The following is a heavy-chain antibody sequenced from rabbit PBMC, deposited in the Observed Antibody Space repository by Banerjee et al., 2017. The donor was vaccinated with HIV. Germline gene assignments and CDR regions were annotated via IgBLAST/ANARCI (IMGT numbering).Heavy chain of an antibody. V-gene: IGHV1S45*01. Sequence: QEQLEESGGDLVKPEGSLTLTCTASGFHLINIYWICWVRQAPGKGLEWIACIWTGSSGSTYYASGAKGRFTISKTSSTTVTLQMTSLTAADTATYFCARDLAGVIGWNFGLWGQGTLVTVS. D-gene: IGHD4-1*01. CDR3: ARDLAGVIGWNFGL. CDR2: IWTGSSGST. CDR1: GFHLINIYW. J-gene: IGHJ4*01.